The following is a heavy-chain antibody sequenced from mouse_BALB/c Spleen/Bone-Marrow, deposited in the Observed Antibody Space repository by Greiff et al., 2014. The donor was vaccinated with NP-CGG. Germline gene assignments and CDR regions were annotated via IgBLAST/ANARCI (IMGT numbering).Heavy chain of an antibody. CDR1: GYTFTSYW. CDR2: INPSTGYT. Sequence: VKLQESGAELAKPGASVKMSCKASGYTFTSYWMHWVKQRPGQGLEWIGYINPSTGYTEYNQKFKDKATLTADKSSSTAYMQQSSLTSEDSAVYYCARGYYGSSLVYWGQGTLVTVSA. D-gene: IGHD1-1*01. J-gene: IGHJ3*01. CDR3: ARGYYGSSLVY. V-gene: IGHV1-7*01.